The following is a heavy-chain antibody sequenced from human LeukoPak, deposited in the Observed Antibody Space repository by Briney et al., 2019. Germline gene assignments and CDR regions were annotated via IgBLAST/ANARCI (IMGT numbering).Heavy chain of an antibody. CDR2: IYHSGGGGT. V-gene: IGHV4-4*02. CDR1: GGSISSSNW. CDR3: ARDNPRTTGYSSGSSFDF. J-gene: IGHJ4*02. D-gene: IGHD6-19*01. Sequence: PSETLSLTCAVSGGSISSSNWWIWLRQPPGKGLEWIGEIYHSGGGGTNYNPSLKGRATISIDNAKNQFSLKVRSVTAADTAVYFCARDNPRTTGYSSGSSFDFWGQGTLVTVSS.